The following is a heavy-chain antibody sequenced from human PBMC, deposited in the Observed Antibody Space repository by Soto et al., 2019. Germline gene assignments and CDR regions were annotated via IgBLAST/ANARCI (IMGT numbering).Heavy chain of an antibody. CDR3: AKDPEWNYGAS. D-gene: IGHD1-7*01. CDR1: GFTFSSFD. Sequence: EVQLFESGGDFIQPGGSLRLSCAASGFTFSSFDISLVRQAPGRGLVWVSAITGSGDSTYYADSVSGRFTISRDNSKNTLSLQMNSLRAEDTAVYYCAKDPEWNYGASWGQGTMVTVYS. V-gene: IGHV3-23*01. CDR2: ITGSGDST. J-gene: IGHJ5*02.